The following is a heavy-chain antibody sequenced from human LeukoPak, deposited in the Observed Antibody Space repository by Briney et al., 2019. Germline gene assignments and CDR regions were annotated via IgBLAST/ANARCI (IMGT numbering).Heavy chain of an antibody. Sequence: PSETLSLTCTVSGGSISSYYWSWIRQPPGKGLEWIGYIYYSGSTNYNPSLKSRVTISVDTSKNQFSLKLSSVTAADTAVYYCAGNYYGSGSYYYANWFDPWGQGTLVTVSS. CDR2: IYYSGST. D-gene: IGHD3-10*01. CDR3: AGNYYGSGSYYYANWFDP. V-gene: IGHV4-59*01. J-gene: IGHJ5*02. CDR1: GGSISSYY.